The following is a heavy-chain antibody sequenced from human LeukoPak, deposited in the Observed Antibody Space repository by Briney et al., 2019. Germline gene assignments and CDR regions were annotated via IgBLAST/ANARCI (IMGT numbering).Heavy chain of an antibody. CDR3: AKYLRYSSGWYSIDY. CDR1: GFTFNNYG. D-gene: IGHD6-19*01. Sequence: GGSLRLSCAASGFTFNNYGMHWVRQAPGKGLEWVAFIRYDGSNKYYADSVKGRFTISRDNSKNTLYLQMNSLRAEDTAVYYCAKYLRYSSGWYSIDYWGQGTLVTVSS. CDR2: IRYDGSNK. V-gene: IGHV3-30*02. J-gene: IGHJ4*02.